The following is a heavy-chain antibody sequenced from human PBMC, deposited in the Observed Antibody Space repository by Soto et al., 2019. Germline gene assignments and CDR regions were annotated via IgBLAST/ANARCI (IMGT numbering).Heavy chain of an antibody. D-gene: IGHD3-10*01. CDR1: GFTFSSYG. CDR2: ISYDGSNK. Sequence: GGSLRLSCAASGFTFSSYGMHWVRQAPGKGLEWVAVISYDGSNKYYADSVKGRFTIPRDNSKNTLYLQMNSLRAEDTAVYYCAKSSYKLWFGERDWFDPWGQGTLVTVSS. CDR3: AKSSYKLWFGERDWFDP. V-gene: IGHV3-30*18. J-gene: IGHJ5*02.